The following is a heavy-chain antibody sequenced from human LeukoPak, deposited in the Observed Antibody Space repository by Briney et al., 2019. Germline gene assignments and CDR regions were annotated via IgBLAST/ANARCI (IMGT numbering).Heavy chain of an antibody. D-gene: IGHD3/OR15-3a*01. V-gene: IGHV3-23*01. CDR3: AKAYFLTGYSDY. CDR1: GFTFSSYA. Sequence: PGGSLRLSCAASGFTFSSYAMSWVRQAPGKGLEWVSAISGSGGSTYYADSVKGRFTVSRDNSKNTLYLQMNSLRAEDTAVYYCAKAYFLTGYSDYWGQGTLVTASS. J-gene: IGHJ4*02. CDR2: ISGSGGST.